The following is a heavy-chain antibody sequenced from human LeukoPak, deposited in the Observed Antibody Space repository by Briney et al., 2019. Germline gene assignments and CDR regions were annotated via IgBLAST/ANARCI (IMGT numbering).Heavy chain of an antibody. D-gene: IGHD6-6*01. J-gene: IGHJ4*02. CDR1: GFTFSSNG. CDR2: ISASTGGT. CDR3: AKGQLYSSSSDFDY. Sequence: GGSLRLSCAASGFTFSSNGMSWVRQAPGKGLEWVSGISASTGGTYYADSVKGRFAISRDISKSTLYLQMNSLRAEDTAVYYCAKGQLYSSSSDFDYWGQGTLVTVSS. V-gene: IGHV3-23*01.